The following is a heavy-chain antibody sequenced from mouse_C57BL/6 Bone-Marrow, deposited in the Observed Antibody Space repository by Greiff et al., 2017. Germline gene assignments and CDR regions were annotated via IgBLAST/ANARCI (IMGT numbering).Heavy chain of an antibody. V-gene: IGHV1-81*01. D-gene: IGHD2-3*01. Sequence: QVQLQQSGAELARPGASVKLSCKASGYTFTSYGISWVKQRPGQGLEWIGEIYPRSGNTYYNEKFKGKATLTADKSSSTAYMELRSLTSEDSAVYFCARWLLPYYFDYGGQGTTLTVSS. CDR1: GYTFTSYG. CDR2: IYPRSGNT. J-gene: IGHJ2*01. CDR3: ARWLLPYYFDY.